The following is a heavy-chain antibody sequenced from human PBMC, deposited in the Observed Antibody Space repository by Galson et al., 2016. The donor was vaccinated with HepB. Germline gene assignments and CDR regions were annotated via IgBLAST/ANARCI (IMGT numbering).Heavy chain of an antibody. V-gene: IGHV1-18*01. Sequence: SVKVSCKASGYTFTLYGISWVRQAPGQGLEWMGWISAYSGNPNYAQEFQGRVTMTTDTSTSTAYMEVRSLRSDDTAVYYCARTMEVVVVPAARQDFDYWGQGTLVTVSS. CDR1: GYTFTLYG. CDR2: ISAYSGNP. D-gene: IGHD2-2*01. J-gene: IGHJ4*02. CDR3: ARTMEVVVVPAARQDFDY.